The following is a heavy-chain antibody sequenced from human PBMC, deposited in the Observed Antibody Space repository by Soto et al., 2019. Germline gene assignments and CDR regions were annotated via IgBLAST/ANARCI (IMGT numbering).Heavy chain of an antibody. CDR3: AKDRNRWLRFDLGY. V-gene: IGHV3-23*01. J-gene: IGHJ4*02. Sequence: EVQLLESGGGLVQPGGSLRLSCAASGFTFSSYAMSWVRQAPGKGLEWVSSITGSAGSTYYADSVKGRFTISRDNSKNTLYLQMNSLSVEDPAVYYCAKDRNRWLRFDLGYWGQGTLVTVSS. D-gene: IGHD5-12*01. CDR1: GFTFSSYA. CDR2: ITGSAGST.